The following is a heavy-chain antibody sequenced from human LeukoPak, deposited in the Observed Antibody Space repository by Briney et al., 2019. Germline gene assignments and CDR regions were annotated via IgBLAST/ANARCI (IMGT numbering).Heavy chain of an antibody. CDR2: IRSKAHSYAT. Sequence: PGGSLRLSCAASGFTFSSYAMHWVRQASGKGLEWVGRIRSKAHSYATAYAASVKGRITISRDDSKNTAYLQMNSLKTEDTAVYYCTRHGGRDYYDSSEDAFDIWGQGTMVIVSS. D-gene: IGHD3-22*01. CDR3: TRHGGRDYYDSSEDAFDI. J-gene: IGHJ3*02. V-gene: IGHV3-73*01. CDR1: GFTFSSYA.